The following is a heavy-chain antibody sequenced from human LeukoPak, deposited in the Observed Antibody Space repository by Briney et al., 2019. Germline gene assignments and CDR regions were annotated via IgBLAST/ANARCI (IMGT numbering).Heavy chain of an antibody. CDR1: GGSISSYY. J-gene: IGHJ4*02. D-gene: IGHD2-2*02. V-gene: IGHV4-4*07. CDR2: IYTSGST. Sequence: SETLSLTCTVSGGSISSYYWSWIRQPAGKGLEWIGRIYTSGSTNYNPSLKSRVTMSVDTSKNQFSLKLSSVTAADTAVYYCAGDNCSSTSCYNNYFDYWGQGTLVTVSS. CDR3: AGDNCSSTSCYNNYFDY.